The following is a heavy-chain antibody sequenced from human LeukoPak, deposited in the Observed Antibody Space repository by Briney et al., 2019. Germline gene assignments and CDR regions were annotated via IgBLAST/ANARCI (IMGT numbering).Heavy chain of an antibody. J-gene: IGHJ5*02. D-gene: IGHD3-3*01. CDR2: ISGSGDST. Sequence: GGSLRLSCAASGFTVSSNYMSWVRQAPGKGLEWVSAISGSGDSTYYADSVKGRFTISRDNSKNTLYLQMNSLRAEDTAIYYCAKLSPTTLYDSRGWFDPWGQGTLVTVSS. CDR1: GFTVSSNY. V-gene: IGHV3-23*01. CDR3: AKLSPTTLYDSRGWFDP.